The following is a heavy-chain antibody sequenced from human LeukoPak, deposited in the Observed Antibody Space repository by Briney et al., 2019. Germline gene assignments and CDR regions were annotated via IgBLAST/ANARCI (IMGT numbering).Heavy chain of an antibody. J-gene: IGHJ3*02. CDR1: GFTFSSYA. Sequence: GGSLRLSCAASGFTFSSYAMHWVRQAPGKGLEWVAVISYDGSNKYYADSVKGRFTISRDNSKNTLYLQMNSLRAEDTAVYYCARGGYYCSSTSCYLGAFDIWGQGTMVTVSS. V-gene: IGHV3-30*04. CDR2: ISYDGSNK. D-gene: IGHD2-2*01. CDR3: ARGGYYCSSTSCYLGAFDI.